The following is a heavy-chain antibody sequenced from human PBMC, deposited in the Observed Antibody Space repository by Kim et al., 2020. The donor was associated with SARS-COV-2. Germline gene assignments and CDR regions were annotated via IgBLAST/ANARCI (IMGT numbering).Heavy chain of an antibody. J-gene: IGHJ4*02. CDR3: ARAPSWVATIPGGFDY. V-gene: IGHV3-21*01. D-gene: IGHD5-12*01. CDR2: ISSSSSYI. CDR1: GFTFSSYS. Sequence: GGSLRLSCAASGFTFSSYSMNWVRQAPGKGLEWVSSISSSSSYIYYADSVKGRFTISRDNAKNSLYLQMNSLRAEDTAVYYCARAPSWVATIPGGFDYWGQGTLVTVSS.